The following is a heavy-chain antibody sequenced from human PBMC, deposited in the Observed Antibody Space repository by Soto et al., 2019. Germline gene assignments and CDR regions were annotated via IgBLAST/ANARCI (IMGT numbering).Heavy chain of an antibody. V-gene: IGHV4-4*02. CDR2: IYHSGTT. Sequence: PSETLSLTCAVSGASIRGSKWWSWVRQPPGKGLEWIGDIYHSGTTNYNPSLKSRVTMSVDKSKNQFSLNLTSVTAADTAVYYRAKDKANVGGYNQFDPWGPGTLVTVSS. J-gene: IGHJ5*02. CDR1: GASIRGSKW. D-gene: IGHD3-16*01. CDR3: AKDKANVGGYNQFDP.